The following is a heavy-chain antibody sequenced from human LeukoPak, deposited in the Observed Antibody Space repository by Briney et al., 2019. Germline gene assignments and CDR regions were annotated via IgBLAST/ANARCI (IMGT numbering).Heavy chain of an antibody. CDR2: INHSGDT. CDR3: ARVRVGASP. D-gene: IGHD4-17*01. J-gene: IGHJ4*02. Sequence: SETLSLTCAVSGGSFSGYFWSWIRQPPGKGLEWIGEINHSGDTNYNPSLKSRLTISVDTSKTQFSLKLNSVTAADTAVYYCARVRVGASPWAQGTLVTVSS. CDR1: GGSFSGYF. V-gene: IGHV4-34*01.